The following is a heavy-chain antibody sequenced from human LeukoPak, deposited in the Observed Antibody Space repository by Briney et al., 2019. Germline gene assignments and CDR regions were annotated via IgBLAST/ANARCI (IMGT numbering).Heavy chain of an antibody. D-gene: IGHD2-15*01. CDR1: GGSISSYY. Sequence: SETLSLTCTVSGGSISSYYWSWIRQPPGKGLEWIGYIYYSGSTNYNPSLTSRVTISVDTSKNQFSLKLSSVTAADTAVYYCARTGSGGATSYSNWFDPWGQGTLVTVSS. CDR2: IYYSGST. J-gene: IGHJ5*02. V-gene: IGHV4-59*01. CDR3: ARTGSGGATSYSNWFDP.